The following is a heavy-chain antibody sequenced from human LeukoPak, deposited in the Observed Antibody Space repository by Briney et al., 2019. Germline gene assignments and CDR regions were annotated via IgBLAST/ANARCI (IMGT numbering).Heavy chain of an antibody. CDR3: ARDPTSSWETAFDI. V-gene: IGHV3-74*01. Sequence: GGSLRLSCAASGFTFSSYWMHWVRHAPGKGLVWVSRINSDGSSTSYADSVKGRFTISRDNAKNTLYLQMNSLRAEDTAVYYCARDPTSSWETAFDIWGQGTMVTVSS. D-gene: IGHD1-26*01. J-gene: IGHJ3*02. CDR1: GFTFSSYW. CDR2: INSDGSST.